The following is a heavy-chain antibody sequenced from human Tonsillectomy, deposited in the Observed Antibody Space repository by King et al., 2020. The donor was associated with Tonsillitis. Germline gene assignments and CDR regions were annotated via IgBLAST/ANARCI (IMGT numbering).Heavy chain of an antibody. CDR2: ISSGSSTI. CDR3: ARDFEPSGSYYGAFDI. D-gene: IGHD1-26*01. Sequence: VQLVESGGGLVRPGGSLRLSCAASGFTFRSYSMNWVREAPGRGMEWGSYISSGSSTIYYTDSVKGRFTISRDNAKNSLYLQMNSLRAEDTAVYYCARDFEPSGSYYGAFDIWGQGTMVSVSS. J-gene: IGHJ3*02. CDR1: GFTFRSYS. V-gene: IGHV3-48*01.